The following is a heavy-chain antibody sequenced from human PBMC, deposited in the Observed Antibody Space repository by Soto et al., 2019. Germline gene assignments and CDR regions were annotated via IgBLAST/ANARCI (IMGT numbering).Heavy chain of an antibody. D-gene: IGHD1-1*01. V-gene: IGHV3-74*01. CDR2: INDDGIST. CDR3: TRGPRFTSTGTGAF. Sequence: GGSLRLSCAASGFTFSMFWMHWVRRVPGKGPEWVSRINDDGISTNYADSVKGRFTISRDNAKNILYLQMNALRVEDTAVYYCTRGPRFTSTGTGAFWGQGTLVTVSS. CDR1: GFTFSMFW. J-gene: IGHJ4*02.